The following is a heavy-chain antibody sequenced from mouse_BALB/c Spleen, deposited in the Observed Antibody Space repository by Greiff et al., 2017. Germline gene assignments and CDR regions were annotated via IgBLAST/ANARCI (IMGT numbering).Heavy chain of an antibody. Sequence: EVKLMESGGGLVKPGGSLKLSCAASGFTFSDYYMYWVRQTPEKRLEWVATISDGGSYTYYPDSVKGRFTISRDNAKNNLYLQMSSLKSEDTAMYYCARAGKEDYWGQGTTLTVSS. CDR2: ISDGGSYT. D-gene: IGHD2-1*01. V-gene: IGHV5-4*02. J-gene: IGHJ2*01. CDR1: GFTFSDYY. CDR3: ARAGKEDY.